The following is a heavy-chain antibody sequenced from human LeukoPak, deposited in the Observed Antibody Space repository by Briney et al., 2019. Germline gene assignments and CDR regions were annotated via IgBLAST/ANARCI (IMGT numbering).Heavy chain of an antibody. V-gene: IGHV3-48*04. CDR2: ISSSSSTI. CDR3: ARQASGYYTNYYYMDV. Sequence: GGSLRLSCAASGFTFSSYSMNWVRQAPGKGLEWVSYISSSSSTIYYADPVKGRFTISRDNAKNSLYLQMNSLRAEDTAVYYCARQASGYYTNYYYMDVWGKGTTVTVSS. CDR1: GFTFSSYS. D-gene: IGHD3-3*01. J-gene: IGHJ6*03.